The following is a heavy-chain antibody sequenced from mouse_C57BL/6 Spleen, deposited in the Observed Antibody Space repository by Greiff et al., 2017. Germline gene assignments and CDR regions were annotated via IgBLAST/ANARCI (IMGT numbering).Heavy chain of an antibody. CDR1: GYTFTDYY. J-gene: IGHJ2*01. CDR2: INPNNGGT. D-gene: IGHD2-3*01. Sequence: EVQLQQSGPELVKPGASVKISCKASGYTFTDYYMHWVKQSPGKSLEWIGDINPNNGGTSYNQKFKGKATLTVDKSSSTAYMELRSLTSEDSAVYYCTRGGYDGYYFDYWGQGTTLTVSS. CDR3: TRGGYDGYYFDY. V-gene: IGHV1-26*01.